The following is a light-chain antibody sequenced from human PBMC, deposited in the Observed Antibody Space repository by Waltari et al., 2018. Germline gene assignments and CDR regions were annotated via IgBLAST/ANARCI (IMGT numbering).Light chain of an antibody. CDR3: QQRAHWPLT. Sequence: DTVLTQSPVTLAFSPGETATLSCRASQRISSFLAWYQQKPGQSPRLLIYDASHRATGIPARFSGTGSGTDFTLTIDHLEPDDFAVYYCQQRAHWPLTFGGGTKVEV. CDR2: DAS. V-gene: IGKV3-11*01. J-gene: IGKJ4*01. CDR1: QRISSF.